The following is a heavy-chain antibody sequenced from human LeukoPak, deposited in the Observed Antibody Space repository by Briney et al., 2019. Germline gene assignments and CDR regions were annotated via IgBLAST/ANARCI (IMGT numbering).Heavy chain of an antibody. J-gene: IGHJ1*01. CDR2: INQGGSEK. D-gene: IGHD2-2*01. CDR1: GFTFSNYW. CDR3: ARLVVPPGNRGWYYQH. Sequence: GGSLRLSCAASGFTFSNYWMSWVRQGPGEGPEWVANINQGGSEKYYVDSVKGRFTISRDNAKNSLDLQMNSLRVEDTAIYYCARLVVPPGNRGWYYQHWGQGTLVTVSS. V-gene: IGHV3-7*03.